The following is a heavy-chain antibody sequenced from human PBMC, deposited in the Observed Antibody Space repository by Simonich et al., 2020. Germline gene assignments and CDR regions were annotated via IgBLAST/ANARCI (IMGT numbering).Heavy chain of an antibody. Sequence: EVQLVESGGGLVQPGGSLRLSCAASGFTFSSYWMHWVRQAPGKGLVWVSRINMEGSSTSYADSVKGRFTISRDNAKNTLYLQMNSLRAEDTAVYYCARDYSNYDAFDIWGQGTMVTVSS. V-gene: IGHV3-74*01. D-gene: IGHD4-4*01. J-gene: IGHJ3*02. CDR2: INMEGSST. CDR3: ARDYSNYDAFDI. CDR1: GFTFSSYW.